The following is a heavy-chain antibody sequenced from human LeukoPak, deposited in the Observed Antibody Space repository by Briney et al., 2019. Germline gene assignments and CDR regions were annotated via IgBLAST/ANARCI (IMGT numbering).Heavy chain of an antibody. CDR3: ARDFWAGTIFGVVITGPIVY. CDR1: GFTFSSYA. J-gene: IGHJ4*02. V-gene: IGHV3-30-3*01. D-gene: IGHD3-3*01. Sequence: GGSLRLSCAASGFTFSSYAMHWVRQAPGKGLGWVAVISYDGSNKYYADSVKGRFTISRDNSKNTLYLQMNSLRAEDTAVYYCARDFWAGTIFGVVITGPIVYWGQGTLVTVSS. CDR2: ISYDGSNK.